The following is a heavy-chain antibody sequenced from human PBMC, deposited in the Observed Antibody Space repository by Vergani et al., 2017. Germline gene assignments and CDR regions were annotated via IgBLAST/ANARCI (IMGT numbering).Heavy chain of an antibody. V-gene: IGHV3-15*01. CDR1: GFTFSNAW. CDR2: IKSKTDGGTT. D-gene: IGHD1-26*01. J-gene: IGHJ4*02. Sequence: EVQLVESGGGLVKPGGSLRLSCATSGFTFSNAWMTWVRQAPGKGLEWVGRIKSKTDGGTTEYAAPVKGRFTILRDYSTNTLYLQMSSLKTEDTAVYYCTTGCSGTYYRTNLDYWGQGTLVTVSS. CDR3: TTGCSGTYYRTNLDY.